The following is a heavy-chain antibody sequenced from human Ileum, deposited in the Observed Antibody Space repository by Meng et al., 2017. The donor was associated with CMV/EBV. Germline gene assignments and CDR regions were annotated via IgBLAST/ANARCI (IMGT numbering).Heavy chain of an antibody. CDR2: IYYSGST. D-gene: IGHD5-12*01. Sequence: VRLEESGPGLVKPSQTLSLICTVSGDSIGSGDFYWTWIRQSPGKGPEWIGYIYYSGSTYYNPSLKSRLTIALDTSKNQFSLRLTSVTDADTGVYYCATEYSASPGWFDPWGQGILVTVSS. V-gene: IGHV4-30-4*08. CDR1: GDSIGSGDFY. CDR3: ATEYSASPGWFDP. J-gene: IGHJ5*02.